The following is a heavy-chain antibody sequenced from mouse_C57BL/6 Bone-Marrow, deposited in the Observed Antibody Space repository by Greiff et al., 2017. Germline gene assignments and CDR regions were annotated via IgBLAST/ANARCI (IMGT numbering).Heavy chain of an antibody. CDR2: IYPRSGNT. J-gene: IGHJ1*03. Sequence: QVQLKESGAELARPGASVKLSCKASGYTFTSYGISWVKQRTGQGLEWIGEIYPRSGNTYYNEKFKGKATLTADKSSSPAYMELRSLTSEDSAVYFCARGGTTGYFDVWGTGTTVTVSS. CDR1: GYTFTSYG. V-gene: IGHV1-81*01. D-gene: IGHD2-14*01. CDR3: ARGGTTGYFDV.